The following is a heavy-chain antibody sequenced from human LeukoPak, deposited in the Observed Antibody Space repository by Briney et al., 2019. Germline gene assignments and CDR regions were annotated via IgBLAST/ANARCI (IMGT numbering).Heavy chain of an antibody. J-gene: IGHJ4*02. CDR2: ISGSGGST. CDR1: GFTFSSYA. CDR3: AKDNIVVVVAAPFDY. V-gene: IGHV3-23*01. Sequence: GGPLRLSCAASGFTFSSYAMSWVRQAPGKGLEWVSAISGSGGSTYYADSVKDRFTISRDNSKNTLYLQMNSLRAEDTAVYYCAKDNIVVVVAAPFDYWGQGTLVTVSS. D-gene: IGHD2-15*01.